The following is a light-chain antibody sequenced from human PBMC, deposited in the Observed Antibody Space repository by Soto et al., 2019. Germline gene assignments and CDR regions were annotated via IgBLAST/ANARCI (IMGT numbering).Light chain of an antibody. Sequence: SVLTQPASVSGSPGQSITISCTGTSSDVASYDFVSWFQHHPGKAPKVLIYGVSHRPSGVSNRFSGSKSGSTASLTISGLQAEDEADYYCSSYSSSGTPVVFGGGTQLTVL. V-gene: IGLV2-14*01. J-gene: IGLJ2*01. CDR1: SSDVASYDF. CDR2: GVS. CDR3: SSYSSSGTPVV.